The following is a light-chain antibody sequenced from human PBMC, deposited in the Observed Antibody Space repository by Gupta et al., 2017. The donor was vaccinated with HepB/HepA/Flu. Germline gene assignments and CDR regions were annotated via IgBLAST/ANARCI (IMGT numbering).Light chain of an antibody. CDR2: DNT. CDR3: QSYDHRLSGWV. V-gene: IGLV1-40*01. Sequence: QFILTPPPSVSGAPVQLVTISCTGSTSNIGTGYDVHWYQQLPGTAPKLIIFDNTDRPSGVPDRFSGSNSGTSASLAINGLQVEDEAVYHGQSYDHRLSGWVFGGGTKLTVL. J-gene: IGLJ3*02. CDR1: TSNIGTGYD.